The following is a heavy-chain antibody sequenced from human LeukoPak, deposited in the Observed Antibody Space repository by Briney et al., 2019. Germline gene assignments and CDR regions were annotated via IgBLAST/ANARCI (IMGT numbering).Heavy chain of an antibody. CDR3: AKDSEPITMVRGVTPYFDY. CDR2: ISGDGGST. J-gene: IGHJ4*02. CDR1: GFTFDDYA. Sequence: PGGSLRLSCAASGFTFDDYAMHWVRQAPGKGLEWVSLISGDGGSTYYADSVKGRFTISRDNSKNSLYLQMNSLRTEDTALCYCAKDSEPITMVRGVTPYFDYWGQGTLVTVSS. V-gene: IGHV3-43*02. D-gene: IGHD3-10*01.